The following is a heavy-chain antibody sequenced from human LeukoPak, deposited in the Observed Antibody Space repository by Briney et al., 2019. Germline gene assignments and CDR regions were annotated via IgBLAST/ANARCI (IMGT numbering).Heavy chain of an antibody. CDR2: ISGSGGST. J-gene: IGHJ6*02. CDR1: GFTFSSYA. Sequence: GASMRLSCAASGFTFSSYAMSWVRQAPGKVLEWVSSISGSGGSTYYADSVKGQCTISRDNSKNTLYLQMNSLRAEDTAVYYCAKDGCAYCGGDCYPDVWGQGTTVTVSS. D-gene: IGHD2-21*02. V-gene: IGHV3-23*01. CDR3: AKDGCAYCGGDCYPDV.